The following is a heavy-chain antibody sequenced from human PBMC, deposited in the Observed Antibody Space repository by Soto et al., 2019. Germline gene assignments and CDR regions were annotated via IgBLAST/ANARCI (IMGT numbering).Heavy chain of an antibody. J-gene: IGHJ4*02. CDR3: AKSLGLEWLVPTHFDY. D-gene: IGHD6-19*01. CDR1: GFTFSSYA. Sequence: PGGSLRLSCAASGFTFSSYAMSWVRQAPGKGLEWVSAISGSGGSTYYADSVKGRFTISRDNSKNTLYLQMNSLGAEDTAVYYCAKSLGLEWLVPTHFDYWGQGTLVTVSS. V-gene: IGHV3-23*01. CDR2: ISGSGGST.